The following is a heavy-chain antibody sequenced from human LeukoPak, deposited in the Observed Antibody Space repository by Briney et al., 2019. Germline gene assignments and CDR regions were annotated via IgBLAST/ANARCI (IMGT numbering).Heavy chain of an antibody. D-gene: IGHD3-16*01. CDR3: ARVGKGEDFDY. Sequence: GGSLRLSCVASGFTFGSYWMHWVRQAPGKGLVWVSRINSDGSSTSYADSVKGRFTISRDYAKNTVYLQMNSLRDEDTAVYYCARVGKGEDFDYWGQGTLVTVSS. J-gene: IGHJ4*02. CDR1: GFTFGSYW. CDR2: INSDGSST. V-gene: IGHV3-74*01.